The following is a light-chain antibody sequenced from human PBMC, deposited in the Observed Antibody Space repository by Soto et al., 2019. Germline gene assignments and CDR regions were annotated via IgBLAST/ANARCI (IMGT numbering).Light chain of an antibody. CDR3: QQSFSAPTYT. Sequence: DIQMTQSPASLSASVGDRVTITCRASQSIASYLNWYQQTPGKAPKLLIFATSSLQSGVPLRFSGSQSGTDFTLTISNLQPEDFASYYCQQSFSAPTYTFGQGTKLELK. V-gene: IGKV1-39*01. CDR2: ATS. J-gene: IGKJ2*01. CDR1: QSIASY.